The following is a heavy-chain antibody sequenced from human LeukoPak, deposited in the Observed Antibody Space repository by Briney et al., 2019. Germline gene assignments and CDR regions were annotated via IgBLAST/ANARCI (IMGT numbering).Heavy chain of an antibody. J-gene: IGHJ4*02. CDR1: GSTSSSYA. CDR3: AKDFGYSYGYDY. CDR2: ISGSGGST. Sequence: GGSLRLSCAVSGSTSSSYAMSWVRQAPGKGLEWVSAISGSGGSTYYADSVKGRFTISRDNSKNTLYLQMNSLRAEDTAVYYCAKDFGYSYGYDYWGQGTLVTVSS. D-gene: IGHD5-18*01. V-gene: IGHV3-23*01.